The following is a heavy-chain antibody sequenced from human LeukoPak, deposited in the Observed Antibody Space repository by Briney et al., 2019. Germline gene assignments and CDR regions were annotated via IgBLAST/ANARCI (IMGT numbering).Heavy chain of an antibody. CDR1: GFSVSENY. D-gene: IGHD4/OR15-4a*01. CDR2: MYSGGSS. J-gene: IGHJ6*03. Sequence: GGSLRLSCVASGFSVSENYMNWVRQAPGRGLEWVSLMYSGGSSYYADAVKGRFTISRDKSKNTLYLQMNSLTVEDTAVYYCARVEDYGLKYYYYYMDVWGTGTTVNVSS. V-gene: IGHV3-53*01. CDR3: ARVEDYGLKYYYYYMDV.